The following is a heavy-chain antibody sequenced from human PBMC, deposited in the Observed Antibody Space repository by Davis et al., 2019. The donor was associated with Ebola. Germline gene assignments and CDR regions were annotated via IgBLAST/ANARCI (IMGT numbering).Heavy chain of an antibody. J-gene: IGHJ4*02. V-gene: IGHV4-34*01. CDR2: ISHSGSP. D-gene: IGHD4-17*01. Sequence: SETLSLTCAVYGGTFSGYYWSWIRQSPGKGLEWIGEISHSGSPTYNPSLKSRVTISVDTSKNQFSLNLRSVTAADTAFYYCARRTVTTFFLIDYWGQGTLVTVSS. CDR1: GGTFSGYY. CDR3: ARRTVTTFFLIDY.